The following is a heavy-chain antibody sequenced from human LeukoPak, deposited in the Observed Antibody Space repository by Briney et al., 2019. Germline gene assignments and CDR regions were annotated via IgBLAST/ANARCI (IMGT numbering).Heavy chain of an antibody. CDR3: AKGMDTAMVPNYYYYMDV. CDR1: GFTFDDYT. V-gene: IGHV3-43*01. J-gene: IGHJ6*03. CDR2: ISWDGGST. Sequence: GGSLKLSCAASGFTFDDYTMHWVRQAPGKGLEWVSLISWDGGSTYYADSVKGRFTISRGNSKNSLYLQMNSLRTEDTALYYCAKGMDTAMVPNYYYYMDVWGKGTTVTVSS. D-gene: IGHD5-18*01.